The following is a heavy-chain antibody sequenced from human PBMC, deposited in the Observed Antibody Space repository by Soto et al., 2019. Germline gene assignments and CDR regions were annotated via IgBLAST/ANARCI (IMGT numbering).Heavy chain of an antibody. Sequence: SETLSLTCTVSGGSISSYYWSWIRQPPGKGLEWIGYIYYSGSTDYNPSLKSRVTTSVDTSKNQFSLKLSSVTAADTAVYYCARGPGKGSLLWLFDYWGQGTLVTVSS. J-gene: IGHJ4*02. CDR1: GGSISSYY. V-gene: IGHV4-59*01. CDR2: IYYSGST. D-gene: IGHD3-10*01. CDR3: ARGPGKGSLLWLFDY.